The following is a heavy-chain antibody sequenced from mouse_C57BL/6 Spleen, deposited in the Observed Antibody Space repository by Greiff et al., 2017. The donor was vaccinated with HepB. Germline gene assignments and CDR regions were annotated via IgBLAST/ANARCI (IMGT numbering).Heavy chain of an antibody. CDR1: SYTFTSYW. Sequence: VQLQQSGAELVRPGTSVKLSCKASSYTFTSYWMHWVKQRPGQGLEWIGVIDPSDSYTNYNQKFKGKATLTVDTSSSTAYMQLSSLTSEDSAVYYCARIYSYWYFEVWGTGTTVTVSS. CDR2: IDPSDSYT. CDR3: ARIYSYWYFEV. V-gene: IGHV1-59*01. J-gene: IGHJ1*03. D-gene: IGHD2-12*01.